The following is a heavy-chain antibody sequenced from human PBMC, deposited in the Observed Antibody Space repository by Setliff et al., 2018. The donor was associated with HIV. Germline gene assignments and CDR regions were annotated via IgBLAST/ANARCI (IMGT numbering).Heavy chain of an antibody. J-gene: IGHJ4*02. V-gene: IGHV4-38-2*01. Sequence: PSETLSLTCAVSDYSVRSGFYWGWIRQPPGKGLEWIGSISHGGSTYYNPSLQSRVTISVDTSKNQFSLTLSSVTAADTAVYYWARHLKGWLQGDFWGQGTLVTVSS. CDR3: ARHLKGWLQGDF. CDR2: ISHGGST. D-gene: IGHD5-12*01. CDR1: DYSVRSGFY.